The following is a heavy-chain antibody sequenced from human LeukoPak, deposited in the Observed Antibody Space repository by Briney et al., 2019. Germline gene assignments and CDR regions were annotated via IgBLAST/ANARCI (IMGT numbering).Heavy chain of an antibody. Sequence: GGSLRLSCVVSGFMFSLDAMNWVRRAPGKGLEWVSSISSSSSYIYYADSVKGRFTISRDNAKNSLYLQMNSLRAEDTAVYYCARDTPTTADYWGQGTLVTVSS. V-gene: IGHV3-21*01. CDR1: GFMFSLDA. CDR2: ISSSSSYI. D-gene: IGHD1-7*01. J-gene: IGHJ4*02. CDR3: ARDTPTTADY.